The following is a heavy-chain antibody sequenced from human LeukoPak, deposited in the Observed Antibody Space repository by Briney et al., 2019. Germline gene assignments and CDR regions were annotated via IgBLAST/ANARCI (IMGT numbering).Heavy chain of an antibody. J-gene: IGHJ4*02. CDR1: GFTFSSYA. Sequence: PGGSLRLSCAASGFTFSSYAMSWVRQAPGKGLEWVSVISGSGGSRYYADSVKGRFTISRDNSKNTLYLQMNSLRAEDTAVYYCAKVITMIVVASPFDYWGQGTLVTVSS. V-gene: IGHV3-23*01. CDR3: AKVITMIVVASPFDY. CDR2: ISGSGGSR. D-gene: IGHD3-22*01.